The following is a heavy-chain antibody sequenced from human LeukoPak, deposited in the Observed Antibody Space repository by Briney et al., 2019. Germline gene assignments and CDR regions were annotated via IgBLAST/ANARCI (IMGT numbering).Heavy chain of an antibody. V-gene: IGHV1-2*06. CDR2: INPNSGGT. CDR1: GYTFTGYY. Sequence: GASVKVSCKASGYTFTGYYMHWVRQAPGQGLEWMGRINPNSGGTNYAQKFQGRVTMTRDTSISTAYMELSRLRSDDTAVFYCARDLVDGVGAPGAYWGQGALVTVSS. J-gene: IGHJ4*02. D-gene: IGHD1-26*01. CDR3: ARDLVDGVGAPGAY.